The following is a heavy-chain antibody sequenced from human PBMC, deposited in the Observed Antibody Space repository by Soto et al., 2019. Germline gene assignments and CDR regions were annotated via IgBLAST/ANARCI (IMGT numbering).Heavy chain of an antibody. J-gene: IGHJ4*02. D-gene: IGHD4-4*01. Sequence: SLRLSCAASGFTFSHSGMHWVRQAPGKGLEWVAIIWYDGSSKYYADSVKGRFTISRDNSRNTVYLQMNSLRAEDTAVYYCAKDFGTSATTPTPGALDHWGQGTLVTVSS. CDR1: GFTFSHSG. CDR3: AKDFGTSATTPTPGALDH. V-gene: IGHV3-33*06. CDR2: IWYDGSSK.